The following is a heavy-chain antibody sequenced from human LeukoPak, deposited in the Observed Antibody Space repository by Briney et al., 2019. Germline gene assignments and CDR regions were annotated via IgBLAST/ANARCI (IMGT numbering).Heavy chain of an antibody. V-gene: IGHV4-39*07. J-gene: IGHJ6*02. D-gene: IGHD2-2*01. CDR2: INHSGST. CDR1: GGSISSSGYY. CDR3: ARGRSMNYCSSTSCYRQYQMGYYYYGMDV. Sequence: PSETLSLTCTVSGGSISSSGYYWSWIRQPPGKGLEWIGEINHSGSTNYNPSLKNRVTISVDTSKNQFSLKLSSVTAADTAVYYCARGRSMNYCSSTSCYRQYQMGYYYYGMDVWGQGTTVTVSS.